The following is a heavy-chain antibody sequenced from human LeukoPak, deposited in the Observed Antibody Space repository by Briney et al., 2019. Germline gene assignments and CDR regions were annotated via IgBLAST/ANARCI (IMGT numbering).Heavy chain of an antibody. CDR3: ARQFRDSSGYYSYYFDY. CDR2: IYPGDSDT. Sequence: GESLQISCKGSGYSFTTYWIGWVRQMPGKGLEWMGIIYPGDSDTRYSPSFQGQVTISADKSISTAYLQWSSLKASDTAMYYCARQFRDSSGYYSYYFDYWGQRALVTVSS. D-gene: IGHD3-22*01. J-gene: IGHJ4*02. CDR1: GYSFTTYW. V-gene: IGHV5-51*01.